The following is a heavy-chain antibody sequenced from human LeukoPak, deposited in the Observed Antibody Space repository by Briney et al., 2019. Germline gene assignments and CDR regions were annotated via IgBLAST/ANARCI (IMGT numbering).Heavy chain of an antibody. D-gene: IGHD1-26*01. CDR1: GGSISSSSYY. V-gene: IGHV4-39*01. Sequence: SETLSLTCTVSGGSISSSSYYWGWIRQPPGKGLEWIGSIYYSGSTYYNPSLKSRVTISVDTSKNQCSLKLSSVTAADTAVYYCATEMRGSYPFDYWGQGTLVTVSS. CDR3: ATEMRGSYPFDY. J-gene: IGHJ4*02. CDR2: IYYSGST.